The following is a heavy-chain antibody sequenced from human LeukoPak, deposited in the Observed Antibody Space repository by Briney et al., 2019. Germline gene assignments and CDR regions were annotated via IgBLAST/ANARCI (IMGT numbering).Heavy chain of an antibody. CDR2: IKKDGSEK. J-gene: IGHJ6*04. CDR1: GFTFSDSW. CDR3: AELGITMIGGV. Sequence: GGSLRLSCAASGFTFSDSWMNWVRQAPGKGLEWAANIKKDGSEKYYVDSVKGRFTISRDNAKNSLYLQMNSLRAEDTAVYYCAELGITMIGGVWGKGTTVTISS. V-gene: IGHV3-7*01. D-gene: IGHD3-10*02.